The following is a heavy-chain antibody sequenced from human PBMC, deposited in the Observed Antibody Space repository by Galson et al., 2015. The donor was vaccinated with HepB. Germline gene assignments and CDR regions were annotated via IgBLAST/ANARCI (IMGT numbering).Heavy chain of an antibody. J-gene: IGHJ5*02. Sequence: SVKVSCKASGGTFSSYAISWVRQAPGQGLEWMGGIIPNIGTANYAQKFQGSVTITADTSTSTAYMELSSLRSEDTAVYYCAIRSGVYSWFDPWGRGTLVTVS. CDR1: GGTFSSYA. CDR2: IIPNIGTA. D-gene: IGHD1-26*01. V-gene: IGHV1-69*06. CDR3: AIRSGVYSWFDP.